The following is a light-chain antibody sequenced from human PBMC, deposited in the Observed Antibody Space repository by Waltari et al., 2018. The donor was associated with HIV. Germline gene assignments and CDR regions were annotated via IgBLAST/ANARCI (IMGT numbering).Light chain of an antibody. CDR3: GTWDNSLKTVV. Sequence: PGQTVSISCSGFSSNIGNNFVSWYHQLPGKAPKLLIFDNNKRPSGIPDRVSASKSGTSATLAITGLQTGDEGDYYCGTWDNSLKTVVFGGGTKVTVL. J-gene: IGLJ2*01. CDR1: SSNIGNNF. CDR2: DNN. V-gene: IGLV1-51*01.